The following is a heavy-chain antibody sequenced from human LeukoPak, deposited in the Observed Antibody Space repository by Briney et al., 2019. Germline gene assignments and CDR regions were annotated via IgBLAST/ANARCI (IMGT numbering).Heavy chain of an antibody. V-gene: IGHV3-23*01. J-gene: IGHJ4*02. D-gene: IGHD3-3*01. CDR2: ISGSGGST. CDR3: AKGVNFYGYYFDY. Sequence: GGSLRLSCAASGFTFNSYAMSWVRQAPGKGLEWVSGISGSGGSTYYADSVKGRFTISRDNSKNTLYLQMNSLRAEDTAVYYCAKGVNFYGYYFDYWGQGTLVTVSS. CDR1: GFTFNSYA.